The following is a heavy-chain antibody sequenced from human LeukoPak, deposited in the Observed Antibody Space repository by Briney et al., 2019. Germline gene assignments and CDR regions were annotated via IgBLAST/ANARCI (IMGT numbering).Heavy chain of an antibody. CDR3: ARDYRSSWYV. V-gene: IGHV3-7*03. J-gene: IGHJ4*02. D-gene: IGHD6-13*01. CDR1: GFIFSNYW. Sequence: GRSLRLSCAASGFIFSNYWMTWVRQAPGKGLEWVANIKQDGSAKHYADSVKGRFTISRDNARNSLYRQMNSLRAEDTSAYYCARDYRSSWYVRGRGTLVTVSS. CDR2: IKQDGSAK.